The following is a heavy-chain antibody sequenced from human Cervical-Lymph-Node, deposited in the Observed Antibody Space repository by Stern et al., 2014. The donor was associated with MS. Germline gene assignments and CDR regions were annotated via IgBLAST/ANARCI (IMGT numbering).Heavy chain of an antibody. V-gene: IGHV4-59*08. CDR3: ARHESAYSSPYFDY. CDR2: IYSSGST. Sequence: QVQLQESGPGLVKPSETLSVTCTVSGGSITSYFWSWIRQPPGKGLEWIGYIYSSGSTDYNPSLKSRVPMWVDPPKNQISLKLSSVTAADTAVYLCARHESAYSSPYFDYWGRGTLVTVST. D-gene: IGHD3-22*01. CDR1: GGSITSYF. J-gene: IGHJ4*02.